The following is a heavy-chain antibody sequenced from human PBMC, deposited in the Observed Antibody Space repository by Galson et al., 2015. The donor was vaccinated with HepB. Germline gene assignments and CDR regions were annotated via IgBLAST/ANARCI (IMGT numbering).Heavy chain of an antibody. Sequence: SVKVSCKVSGYTLTELSMHWVRQAPGKGLEWMGGFDPEDGETIYAQKFQGRVTMTEDTSTDTAYMELSSLRSEDTAVYYCATEDILTGYYFFDYWGQGTLVTVSS. J-gene: IGHJ4*02. CDR1: GYTLTELS. CDR3: ATEDILTGYYFFDY. V-gene: IGHV1-24*01. CDR2: FDPEDGET. D-gene: IGHD3-9*01.